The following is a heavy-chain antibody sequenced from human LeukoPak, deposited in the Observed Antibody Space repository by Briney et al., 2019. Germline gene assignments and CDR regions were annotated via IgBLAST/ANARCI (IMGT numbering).Heavy chain of an antibody. J-gene: IGHJ4*02. D-gene: IGHD4-23*01. V-gene: IGHV3-30*03. CDR3: ARVRDPVRWTRTLDY. CDR2: ISPDGSDN. Sequence: PGRSLRLSCAASGFTFRSYGIHWVRQAPGKGLEWMAVISPDGSDNYYMESWKGRFTISRDNSKSTVYLQMDSLTPDDTAVYDCARVRDPVRWTRTLDYGGQGARVAVSS. CDR1: GFTFRSYG.